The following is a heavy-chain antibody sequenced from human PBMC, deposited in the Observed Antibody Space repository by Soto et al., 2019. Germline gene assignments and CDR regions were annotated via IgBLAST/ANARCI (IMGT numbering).Heavy chain of an antibody. V-gene: IGHV3-11*01. CDR3: ARETNGFMGAIAPADYYYYGMDV. CDR1: GFTFSDYY. CDR2: ISSSGSTI. Sequence: QVQLVESGGGLVKPGGSLRLSCAASGFTFSDYYMSWIRQAPGKGLEWVSYISSSGSTIYYADSVKGRFTISRDNAKNSLYLQMNSLRAEDTAVYYCARETNGFMGAIAPADYYYYGMDVWGQGTTVTVSS. J-gene: IGHJ6*02. D-gene: IGHD1-26*01.